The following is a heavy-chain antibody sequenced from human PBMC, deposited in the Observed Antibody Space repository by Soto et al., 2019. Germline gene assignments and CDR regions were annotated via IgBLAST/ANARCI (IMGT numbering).Heavy chain of an antibody. D-gene: IGHD6-13*01. V-gene: IGHV3-33*01. CDR3: ARALYSSHWATELNYFYYGMDV. J-gene: IGHJ6*02. CDR1: GFMFNTFG. Sequence: QVQLVESGGGVVQPGRSLRLSCSASGFMFNTFGIHWVRQAPGKGLEWVAVIWYDGNNKYNAEPVKGRFTISRDNSKNTVYLQMNSLGDEDTAVYYCARALYSSHWATELNYFYYGMDVWGQGTTVTVSS. CDR2: IWYDGNNK.